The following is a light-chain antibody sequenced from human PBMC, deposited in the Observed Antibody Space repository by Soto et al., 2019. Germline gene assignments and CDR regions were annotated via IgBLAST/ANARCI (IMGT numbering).Light chain of an antibody. CDR1: KLGDKY. CDR2: QVS. CDR3: QAWDSSTVV. J-gene: IGLJ2*01. V-gene: IGLV3-1*01. Sequence: SYELTQPPSVSVSPGQTASITGSGDKLGDKYACWYQQKPGQSPVLGIYQVSKRPSGIPERFSGSNSGNTATLTISGTQAMDEADYYCQAWDSSTVVFGGGTKLTVL.